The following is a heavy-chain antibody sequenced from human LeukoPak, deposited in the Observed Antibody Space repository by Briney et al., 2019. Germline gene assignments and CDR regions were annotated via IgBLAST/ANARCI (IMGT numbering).Heavy chain of an antibody. Sequence: RSSETLSLTCAVYGGSFSGYYWSWIRQPPGKGLEWIGEINHSGSTNYNPSLKSRVTISVDTSKNQFSLKLSSVTAADTAVYYCARERHYYGSGRWWFDPWGQGTLVTVSS. D-gene: IGHD3-10*01. CDR2: INHSGST. J-gene: IGHJ5*02. CDR3: ARERHYYGSGRWWFDP. V-gene: IGHV4-34*01. CDR1: GGSFSGYY.